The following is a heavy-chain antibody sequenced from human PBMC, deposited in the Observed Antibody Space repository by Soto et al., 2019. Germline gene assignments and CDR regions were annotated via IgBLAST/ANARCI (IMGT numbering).Heavy chain of an antibody. CDR3: AKDSYYDILTGYYPHDAFDI. D-gene: IGHD3-9*01. V-gene: IGHV3-23*01. CDR2: ISGSGGST. J-gene: IGHJ3*02. Sequence: GGSLRLSCAASGFTFSSYAMSWVRQAPGKGLEWVSAISGSGGSTYYADSVKGRFTISRDNSKNTLYLQMNSLRAEDTAVYYCAKDSYYDILTGYYPHDAFDIWGQGTMVTVSS. CDR1: GFTFSSYA.